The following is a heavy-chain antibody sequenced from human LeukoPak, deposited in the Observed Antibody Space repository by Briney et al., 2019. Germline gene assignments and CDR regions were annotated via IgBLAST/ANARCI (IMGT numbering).Heavy chain of an antibody. D-gene: IGHD6-13*01. Sequence: VASVKVSCKASGYTFTSYYMHWVRQAPGQGLEWMGIINPSGGSTSYAQKFQGRVTMTRDLSTSTVYMELSSLRSEDTAVYYCARDSSSWGPLRYWGQGTLVTVSS. V-gene: IGHV1-46*01. CDR3: ARDSSSWGPLRY. CDR1: GYTFTSYY. J-gene: IGHJ4*02. CDR2: INPSGGST.